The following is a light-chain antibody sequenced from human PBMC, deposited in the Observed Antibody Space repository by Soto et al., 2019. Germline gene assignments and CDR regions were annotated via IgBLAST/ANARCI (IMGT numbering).Light chain of an antibody. CDR1: QSVSSY. J-gene: IGKJ5*01. Sequence: EIVLTQSPATLSLSPGERATLSCRASQSVSSYLAWYQQKPGQAPRLLIYDASNRATGIPARFSGNGSGTDFTLTISSLESEDFAVYYCQQRSNWPSVGQGTRLEIK. CDR2: DAS. V-gene: IGKV3-11*01. CDR3: QQRSNWPS.